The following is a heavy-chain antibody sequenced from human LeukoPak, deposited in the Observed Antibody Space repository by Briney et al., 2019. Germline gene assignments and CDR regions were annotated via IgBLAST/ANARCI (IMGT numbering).Heavy chain of an antibody. CDR3: ARGSYYYDSSGLDY. D-gene: IGHD3-22*01. J-gene: IGHJ4*02. CDR1: GGTFSSYA. Sequence: SVKVSCKASGGTFSSYAISWVRQAPGQGLEWMGRIIPIFGTANYAQKFQGRVTITTDESTSTAYMELSSLRSEDTAVYYCARGSYYYDSSGLDYWGQGTLVTVSS. V-gene: IGHV1-69*05. CDR2: IIPIFGTA.